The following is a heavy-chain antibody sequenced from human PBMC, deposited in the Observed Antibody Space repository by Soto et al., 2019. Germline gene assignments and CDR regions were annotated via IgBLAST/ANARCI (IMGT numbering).Heavy chain of an antibody. J-gene: IGHJ4*02. CDR2: ISSSSSTI. D-gene: IGHD3-22*01. CDR3: ARDKRYYDSSGYYPFDD. Sequence: PGGSLRLSCAASGFTFSSYSMNWVRQAPGKGLEWVSYISSSSSTIYYADSVKGRFTISRDNAKNSLYLQMNSLRDEDTAVYYCARDKRYYDSSGYYPFDDWGQGTLVTVSS. CDR1: GFTFSSYS. V-gene: IGHV3-48*02.